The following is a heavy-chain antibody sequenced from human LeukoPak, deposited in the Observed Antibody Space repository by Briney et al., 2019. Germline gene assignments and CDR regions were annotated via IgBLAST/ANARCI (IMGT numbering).Heavy chain of an antibody. CDR2: LSGNGGST. D-gene: IGHD3-22*01. CDR1: GFTFSNYA. J-gene: IGHJ4*02. CDR3: ASRNYYDSGSYGIDY. V-gene: IGHV3-23*01. Sequence: GGSLRLSCAASGFTFSNYAMTWVRQAPGKGLEWISSLSGNGGSTYYADSVKGRFTISRDNSKNTLYLQMNRLRAEDTAIYYCASRNYYDSGSYGIDYWGQGTPVTVSS.